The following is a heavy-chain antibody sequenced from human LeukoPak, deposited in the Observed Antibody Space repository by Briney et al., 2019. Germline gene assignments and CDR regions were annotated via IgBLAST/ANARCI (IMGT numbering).Heavy chain of an antibody. CDR2: IYYSGST. D-gene: IGHD1-26*01. CDR1: GGSISSGGYY. V-gene: IGHV4-31*03. J-gene: IGHJ4*02. CDR3: ARLASGSYGPLTPFDY. Sequence: SQTLSLTCTVSGGSISSGGYYWSWIRQHPGKGLEWIGYIYYSGSTNYNPSLKSRVTISVDTSKNQFSLRLSSVTAADTAVYYSARLASGSYGPLTPFDYWGQGTLVTVSS.